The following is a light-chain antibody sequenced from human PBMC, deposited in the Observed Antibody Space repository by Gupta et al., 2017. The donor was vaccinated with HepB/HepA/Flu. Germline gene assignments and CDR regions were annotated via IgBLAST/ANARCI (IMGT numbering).Light chain of an antibody. CDR2: RAA. Sequence: EIALTKFPATLSMSPGERVIFTCRACQTSGNSIAWDQVKPGQAPRLLIYRAATRDTDVPARFSGSWSGTMFTLTISSLQSEDCALYYCQQYNNWLWTFGQGTKVEIK. CDR1: QTSGNS. V-gene: IGKV3-15*01. J-gene: IGKJ1*01. CDR3: QQYNNWLWT.